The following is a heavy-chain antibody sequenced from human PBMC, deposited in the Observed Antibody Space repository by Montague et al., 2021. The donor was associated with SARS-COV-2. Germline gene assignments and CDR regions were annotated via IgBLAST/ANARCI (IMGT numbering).Heavy chain of an antibody. Sequence: SETLSLTCAVSGGSFSRYYWSWIRQPPGKGLEWIGEISQSGNTKYNPSLQSRVSISLDTSRNQFSLKVSSVTAADTAIYYCARLGDGIVPSPILGLGPYYSFYYMDLWGKGTTVTVSS. CDR1: GGSFSRYY. CDR2: ISQSGNT. D-gene: IGHD7-27*01. J-gene: IGHJ6*03. V-gene: IGHV4-34*01. CDR3: ARLGDGIVPSPILGLGPYYSFYYMDL.